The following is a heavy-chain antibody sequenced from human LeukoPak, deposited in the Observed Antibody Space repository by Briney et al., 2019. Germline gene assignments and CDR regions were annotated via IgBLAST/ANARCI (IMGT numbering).Heavy chain of an antibody. Sequence: SETLSLTCAVYGGSFSGYYWSWIRQPPGKGLEWIGEINHSGSTNYNPSLKSRVTISVDTSKNQFSLKLSSVTAADTAVYYCARDKGTSYLSSFDYWSQGTLVTVSS. D-gene: IGHD6-6*01. CDR2: INHSGST. J-gene: IGHJ4*02. CDR1: GGSFSGYY. V-gene: IGHV4-34*01. CDR3: ARDKGTSYLSSFDY.